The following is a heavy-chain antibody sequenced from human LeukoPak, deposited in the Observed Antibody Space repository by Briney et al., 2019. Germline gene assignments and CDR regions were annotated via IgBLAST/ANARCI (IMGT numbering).Heavy chain of an antibody. Sequence: GGSLRLSCAASGFTFSSYSMNWVRQAPGKGLEWVSSISSSSSYIYYAGSVKGRFTISRDNAKNSLYLQMNSLRAEDTAVYYCARQAIFGLYYMDVWGKGTTVTVSS. CDR2: ISSSSSYI. J-gene: IGHJ6*03. D-gene: IGHD3/OR15-3a*01. V-gene: IGHV3-21*01. CDR1: GFTFSSYS. CDR3: ARQAIFGLYYMDV.